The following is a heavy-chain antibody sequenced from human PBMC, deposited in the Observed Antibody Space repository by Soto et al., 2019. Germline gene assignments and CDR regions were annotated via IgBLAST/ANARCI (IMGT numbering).Heavy chain of an antibody. CDR1: GGSISSGGYS. CDR2: IYHSGST. CDR3: ARGNIGNFDY. J-gene: IGHJ4*02. Sequence: SETLSLTCAVSGGSISSGGYSWSWIRQPPGKGLEWIGYIYHSGSTYYNPSLKSRVTISVDRSKNQFSLKLSSVTAADTAVYYCARGNIGNFDYWGQGTLVTVSS. D-gene: IGHD5-12*01. V-gene: IGHV4-30-2*01.